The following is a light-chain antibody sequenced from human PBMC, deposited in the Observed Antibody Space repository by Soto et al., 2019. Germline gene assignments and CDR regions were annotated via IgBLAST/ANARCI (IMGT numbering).Light chain of an antibody. CDR3: CSYAGSSTFPYV. CDR1: SSDVGSYNL. J-gene: IGLJ1*01. V-gene: IGLV2-23*02. Sequence: QSVLTQPASVSGSPGQAITISCTGTSSDVGSYNLVSWYQHHPGKAPKLMIYEVSKRPSGVSNRFSGSKSGNTASLTISGLLAEDEADYYCCSYAGSSTFPYVFGNGTKVTVL. CDR2: EVS.